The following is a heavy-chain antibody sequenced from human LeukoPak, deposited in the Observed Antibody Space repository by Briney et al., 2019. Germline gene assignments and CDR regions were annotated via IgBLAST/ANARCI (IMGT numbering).Heavy chain of an antibody. D-gene: IGHD3-22*01. J-gene: IGHJ4*02. CDR2: INSNSGGT. CDR1: GYTFTGYY. V-gene: IGHV1-2*02. CDR3: ARELWGDYYDSSGYYSTIDY. Sequence: ASVKVSCKASGYTFTGYYMHWVRQAPGQGLEWMGWINSNSGGTNYAQKFQGRVTMTRDTSISTAYMELSRLRSDDTAVYYCARELWGDYYDSSGYYSTIDYWGQGTLVTVSS.